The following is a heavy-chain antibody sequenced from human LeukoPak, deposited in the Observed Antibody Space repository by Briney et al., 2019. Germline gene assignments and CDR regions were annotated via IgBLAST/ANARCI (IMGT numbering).Heavy chain of an antibody. Sequence: PSETLSLTCTVSGGSISSSSYYWGWIRQPPGNGLEWIGSIYYSGSTYYNPSLKSRVTISVDTSKNQFSLKLSSVTAADTAVYYCARGLYYFDYWGQGTLVTVSS. V-gene: IGHV4-39*07. CDR1: GGSISSSSYY. CDR2: IYYSGST. CDR3: ARGLYYFDY. J-gene: IGHJ4*02.